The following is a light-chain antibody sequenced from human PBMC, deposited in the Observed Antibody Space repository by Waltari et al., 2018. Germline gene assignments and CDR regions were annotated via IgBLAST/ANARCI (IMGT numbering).Light chain of an antibody. CDR2: DDT. V-gene: IGLV2-23*01. J-gene: IGLJ3*02. CDR3: CAYAGKV. CDR1: SNDVGSSTF. Sequence: QSALTQPASVSGSPGQPATISCTGTSNDVGSSTFFSWYPQHPGKAPKLIIHDDTGRPSGVSDRFSGSKSANGASLTSSGLQAEDEAHYYCCAYAGKVFGGGTRLTVL.